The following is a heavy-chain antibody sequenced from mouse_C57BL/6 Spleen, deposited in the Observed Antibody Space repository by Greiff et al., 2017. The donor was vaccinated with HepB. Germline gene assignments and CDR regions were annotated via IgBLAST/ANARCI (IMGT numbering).Heavy chain of an antibody. J-gene: IGHJ4*01. D-gene: IGHD2-4*01. Sequence: VQLKESGPGLAKPSQTLSLTCSVTGYSITSDYWNWIRKFPGNKLEYMGYISYSGSTYYNPSLKSRISITRDTSKNQYYLQLNSVTTEDTATYYCARSIYEYDVLYYYAMDYWGQGTSVTVSS. CDR3: ARSIYEYDVLYYYAMDY. V-gene: IGHV3-8*01. CDR1: GYSITSDY. CDR2: ISYSGST.